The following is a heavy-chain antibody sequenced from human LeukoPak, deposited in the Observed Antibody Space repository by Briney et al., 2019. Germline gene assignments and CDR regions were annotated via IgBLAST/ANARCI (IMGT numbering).Heavy chain of an antibody. CDR1: GFTFSDHY. CDR3: AREGLGARYFDY. D-gene: IGHD1-26*01. Sequence: GGSLRLSCAASGFTFSDHYMDRVRQAPGKGLEWVGRTRNKANSYTTEYAASVKGRFTISRDDSKNSLYLQMNSLKTEDTAVYYCAREGLGARYFDYWGQGTLVTVSS. J-gene: IGHJ4*02. V-gene: IGHV3-72*01. CDR2: TRNKANSYTT.